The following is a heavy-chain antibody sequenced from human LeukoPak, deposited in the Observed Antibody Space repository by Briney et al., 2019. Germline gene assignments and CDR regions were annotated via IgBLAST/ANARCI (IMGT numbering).Heavy chain of an antibody. J-gene: IGHJ3*02. V-gene: IGHV1-69*13. CDR1: GGTFSSYA. D-gene: IGHD4-23*01. Sequence: SVKVSCKASGGTFSSYAISWVRQAPGQGLEWMGGIIPIFGTANYAQKFQGRVTITADESTSTAYMELSSLRSEDTAVYYCARVFGGNIRHDAFEIWGQGTMVTVSS. CDR2: IIPIFGTA. CDR3: ARVFGGNIRHDAFEI.